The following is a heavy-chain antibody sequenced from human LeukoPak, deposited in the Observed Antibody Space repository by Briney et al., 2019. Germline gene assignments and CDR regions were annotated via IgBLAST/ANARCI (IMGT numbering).Heavy chain of an antibody. D-gene: IGHD6-13*01. CDR1: GGSISSYY. J-gene: IGHJ4*02. V-gene: IGHV4-4*07. CDR2: IYTSGST. Sequence: PSETLSLTCTVSGGSISSYYWSWIRQPAGKGLEWIGRIYTSGSTNYNPSLKSRVTMSVDTSKNQFSLKLSSVTAADTAVYYCARNPSSSSWSHFDYWGQGTLVTVSS. CDR3: ARNPSSSSWSHFDY.